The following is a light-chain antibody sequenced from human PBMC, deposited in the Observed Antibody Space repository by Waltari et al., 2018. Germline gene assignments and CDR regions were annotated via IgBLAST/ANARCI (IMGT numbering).Light chain of an antibody. CDR1: SLRSYY. J-gene: IGLJ2*01. V-gene: IGLV3-19*01. CDR3: HSRDGSGVGGS. CDR2: AKN. Sequence: SSELTQDPAVSVAMGQTVRITCQGDSLRSYYASWYQQRPGQAPILVMYAKNNRPSGVPDRFSGSSSDDAASLTITGAQAEDEGSYYCHSRDGSGVGGSFGGGTKLTVL.